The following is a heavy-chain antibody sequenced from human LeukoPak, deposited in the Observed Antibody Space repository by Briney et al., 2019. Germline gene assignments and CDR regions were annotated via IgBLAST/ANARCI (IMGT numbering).Heavy chain of an antibody. V-gene: IGHV1-2*02. D-gene: IGHD5-24*01. CDR1: GYPFTGYY. CDR2: INPESGGT. CDR3: ARDVMGRWLQSGFDY. Sequence: ASVKVSCKASGYPFTGYYMHWVRQAPGQGLEWMGWINPESGGTNYAQEFQGRVTMTRDTSISTAYMELISLRSDDTAVDTAVYYCARDVMGRWLQSGFDYWGQGTLVTVSS. J-gene: IGHJ4*02.